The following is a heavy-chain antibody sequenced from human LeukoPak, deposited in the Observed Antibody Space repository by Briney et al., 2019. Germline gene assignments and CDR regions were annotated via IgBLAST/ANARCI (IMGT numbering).Heavy chain of an antibody. CDR2: MNPNSGNT. Sequence: GASVKVSCKASGYTFTSYDINWVRQATGQGLEWMGWMNPNSGNTGYAQKFQGRVTITRNTSISTAYMELSSLRSEDTAVYYCARGRKIYGSGSYYFDYWGQGTLVTVSS. J-gene: IGHJ4*02. CDR3: ARGRKIYGSGSYYFDY. V-gene: IGHV1-8*03. CDR1: GYTFTSYD. D-gene: IGHD3-10*01.